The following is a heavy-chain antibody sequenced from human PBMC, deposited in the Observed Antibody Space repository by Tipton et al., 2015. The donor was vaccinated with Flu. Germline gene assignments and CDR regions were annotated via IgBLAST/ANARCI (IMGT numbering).Heavy chain of an antibody. CDR3: ARGMGIAGGY. J-gene: IGHJ4*02. CDR1: GGSFSGYY. Sequence: TLSLTCAVYGGSFSGYYWSWIRQPPGKGLEWIGEINHSGSTNYNPSLKSRVTISVDTSKNQFSLKLSSVTAADTAVYYCARGMGIAGGYWGQGTLVTVSS. D-gene: IGHD6-13*01. V-gene: IGHV4-34*01. CDR2: INHSGST.